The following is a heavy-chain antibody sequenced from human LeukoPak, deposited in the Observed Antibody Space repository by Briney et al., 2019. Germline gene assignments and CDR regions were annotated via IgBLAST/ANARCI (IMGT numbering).Heavy chain of an antibody. J-gene: IGHJ6*02. CDR1: GYTFTSYA. Sequence: ASVKVSCKASGYTFTSYAMHWVRQAPGQRLEWMGWINAGNGNTKYSQKFQGRVTITRDTSASTAYMELSSLRSEDTAVYYCARDTYGDYGRYYGMDVWGQGTTVTVSS. CDR2: INAGNGNT. CDR3: ARDTYGDYGRYYGMDV. V-gene: IGHV1-3*01. D-gene: IGHD4-17*01.